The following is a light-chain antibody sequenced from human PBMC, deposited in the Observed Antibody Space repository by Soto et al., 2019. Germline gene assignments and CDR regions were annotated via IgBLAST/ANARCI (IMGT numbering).Light chain of an antibody. CDR2: DNN. J-gene: IGLJ2*01. CDR3: QSYDSRLSGSEV. CDR1: SSNIGAGYR. Sequence: QSVLTQPPSVSGAPGQRVTISCSGGSSNIGAGYRVHWYQQLPGTAPKLLIYDNNNRPSGVPDRFSGSKSDTSASLAITGLQAEDEADYYCQSYDSRLSGSEVFGGGTKLTVL. V-gene: IGLV1-40*01.